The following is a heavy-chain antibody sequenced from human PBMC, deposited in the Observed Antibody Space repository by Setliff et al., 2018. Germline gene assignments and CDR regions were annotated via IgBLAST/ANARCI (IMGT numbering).Heavy chain of an antibody. D-gene: IGHD3-22*01. Sequence: GGSLRLSCAASGFTFSSYAMSWVRQAPGKGLGWVSAISGSGGSTYYADSVKGRFTISRDNAGDSLFLQMNSLRAEDTAVYYCARTLGFYYDSSGYPVVHDALDLWGQGTMVTVSS. CDR3: ARTLGFYYDSSGYPVVHDALDL. CDR1: GFTFSSYA. J-gene: IGHJ3*01. V-gene: IGHV3-23*01. CDR2: ISGSGGST.